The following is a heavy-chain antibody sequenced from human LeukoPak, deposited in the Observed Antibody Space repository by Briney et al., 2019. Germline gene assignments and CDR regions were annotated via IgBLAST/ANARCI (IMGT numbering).Heavy chain of an antibody. CDR3: ARDVIAARPGDY. J-gene: IGHJ4*02. CDR2: IKQDGSEK. D-gene: IGHD6-6*01. CDR1: GLTFSSYW. Sequence: GGSLRLSCAASGLTFSSYWMSWVRQAPGKGLEWVANIKQDGSEKYYVDSVKGRFTISRDNAKNSLYLQMNSLRAEDTAVYYCARDVIAARPGDYWGQGTLVTVSS. V-gene: IGHV3-7*01.